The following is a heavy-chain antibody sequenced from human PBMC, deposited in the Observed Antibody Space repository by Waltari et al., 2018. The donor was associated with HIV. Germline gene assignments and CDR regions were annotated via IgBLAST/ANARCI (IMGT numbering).Heavy chain of an antibody. Sequence: EVQLLESGGGLVQPGGSLRLSSAASGFTFSTNALSWVCQAPGKGREWVSSISGSGSSTYYADSIEGRFTISRDNSKNTLYRQMNSLRAEDTAAYYCAKVPQYISSSIYYYGMDVWGQGTTVTVSS. CDR2: ISGSGSST. CDR1: GFTFSTNA. V-gene: IGHV3-23*01. D-gene: IGHD6-6*01. J-gene: IGHJ6*02. CDR3: AKVPQYISSSIYYYGMDV.